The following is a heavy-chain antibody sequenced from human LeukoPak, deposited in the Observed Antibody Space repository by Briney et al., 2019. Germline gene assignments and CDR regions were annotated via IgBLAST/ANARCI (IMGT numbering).Heavy chain of an antibody. V-gene: IGHV3-21*01. Sequence: PGGSLRLSRAASGFTFSSYSVNWVRQAPGKGLEWVSFISSTSTYIYYADSVKGRFTISRDNAKNSLFLQMNSLRAEDMAVYYCARDPLEGSWYFDLWGRGTLVTVSS. D-gene: IGHD5-24*01. CDR3: ARDPLEGSWYFDL. CDR1: GFTFSSYS. CDR2: ISSTSTYI. J-gene: IGHJ2*01.